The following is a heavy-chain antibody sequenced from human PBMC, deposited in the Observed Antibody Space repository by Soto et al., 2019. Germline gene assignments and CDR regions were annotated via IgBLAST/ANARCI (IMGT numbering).Heavy chain of an antibody. Sequence: PGGSLRLSCEGSGFTFNRYNMNRVRQAPGKGLEWVASISTSSSYIYYAASVEGRFTVSRDNAKNLLYLQMSDLRYEDTAVYYCSTGVAGAPRKYWLETWGQGTQVTVSS. CDR1: GFTFNRYN. V-gene: IGHV3-21*01. CDR2: ISTSSSYI. CDR3: STGVAGAPRKYWLET. J-gene: IGHJ1*01. D-gene: IGHD2-15*01.